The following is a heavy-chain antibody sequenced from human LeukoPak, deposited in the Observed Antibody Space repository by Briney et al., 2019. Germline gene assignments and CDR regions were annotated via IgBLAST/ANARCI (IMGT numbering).Heavy chain of an antibody. CDR1: GFTLSSYW. V-gene: IGHV3-74*01. D-gene: IGHD2-15*01. Sequence: PGGSLRLSCAASGFTLSSYWMHWVRQGPGKGLVWVSRANSDGSSTSYADSVEGRFTISRDNAKNTLYLQMNSLRAEDTAVYYCARLGYCSGGTCRQSWFDPWGQGTLVTVSS. CDR3: ARLGYCSGGTCRQSWFDP. J-gene: IGHJ5*02. CDR2: ANSDGSST.